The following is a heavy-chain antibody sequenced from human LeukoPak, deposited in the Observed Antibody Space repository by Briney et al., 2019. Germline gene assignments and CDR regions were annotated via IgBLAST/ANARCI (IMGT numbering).Heavy chain of an antibody. Sequence: SETLSLTCTVSGGSISSYYWSWIRQPPGKGLEWIGSIYYSGSTYYNPSLKSRVTISVDTSKNQFSLKLSSVTAADTAVYYCARQATGTTHLDYWGQGTLVTVSS. D-gene: IGHD1-1*01. V-gene: IGHV4-39*01. CDR2: IYYSGST. CDR1: GGSISSYY. J-gene: IGHJ4*02. CDR3: ARQATGTTHLDY.